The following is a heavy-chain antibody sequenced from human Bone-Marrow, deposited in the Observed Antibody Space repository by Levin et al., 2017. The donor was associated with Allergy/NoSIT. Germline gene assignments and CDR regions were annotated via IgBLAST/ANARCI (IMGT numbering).Heavy chain of an antibody. J-gene: IGHJ2*01. CDR3: AREIYDSRNWYFDL. D-gene: IGHD2/OR15-2a*01. CDR2: INDNGGST. V-gene: IGHV3-64*01. Sequence: QPGGSLRLSCAASGFTFNSYAIHWVRQAPGKGLEYVSAINDNGGSTFYANSVRGRFTISRDNSKNTVYLQMGSLRAEDMAVYYCAREIYDSRNWYFDLWGRGTLITV. CDR1: GFTFNSYA.